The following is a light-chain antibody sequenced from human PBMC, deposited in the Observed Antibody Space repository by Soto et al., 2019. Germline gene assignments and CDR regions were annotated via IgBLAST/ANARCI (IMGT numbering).Light chain of an antibody. J-gene: IGLJ1*01. V-gene: IGLV2-11*01. Sequence: QSALTQPRSVSGSPGQSVTISCAGTSSDVGGYNYVSWYQQHPGKAPKLMIYDVTKRPSGVPNRFSGSKSGNRASLTISGLQAEDEADYYCCSYAGSYSYVFGVGTKLT. CDR1: SSDVGGYNY. CDR2: DVT. CDR3: CSYAGSYSYV.